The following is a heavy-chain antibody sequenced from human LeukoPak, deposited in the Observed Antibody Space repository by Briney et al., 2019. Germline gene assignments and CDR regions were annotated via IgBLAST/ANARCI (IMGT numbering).Heavy chain of an antibody. Sequence: SETLSLTCTVSGGSISSYYWSWIRQPPGKGLEWIGYIYYSGSTNYNPSLKSRVTISVDTSKNQFSLKLSSVTAADTAVYYCARETRTIRYYYYMDVWGKGTTVTVSS. J-gene: IGHJ6*03. CDR3: ARETRTIRYYYYMDV. CDR2: IYYSGST. V-gene: IGHV4-59*12. D-gene: IGHD2-2*01. CDR1: GGSISSYY.